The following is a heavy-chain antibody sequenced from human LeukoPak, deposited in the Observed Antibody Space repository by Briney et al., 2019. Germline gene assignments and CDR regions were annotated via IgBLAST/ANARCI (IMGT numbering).Heavy chain of an antibody. CDR3: AKDHRGVLLRRLFDY. V-gene: IGHV3-23*01. Sequence: QSGGSLRLSCAASGFIFSSYSMNWVRQAPGKGLEWVSVISGNGGSTYYADSVKGRFTISRDNSKNTLYLQVNSLRAEDTAVYYCAKDHRGVLLRRLFDYWGQGTLVTVSS. D-gene: IGHD2-15*01. CDR1: GFIFSSYS. CDR2: ISGNGGST. J-gene: IGHJ4*02.